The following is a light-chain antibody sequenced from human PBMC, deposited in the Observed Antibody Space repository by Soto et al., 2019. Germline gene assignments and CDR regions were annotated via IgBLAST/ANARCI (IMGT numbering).Light chain of an antibody. CDR3: QQYDNLPT. V-gene: IGKV1-9*01. J-gene: IGKJ4*01. CDR1: QGISSY. CDR2: AAS. Sequence: DIQLTQSPSFLSASVGDRVTITCRASQGISSYLAWYQQKPGKAPKLLIYAASTLQSGVPSRFSGSGSGTEFTLTISSLQPEDFATYYCQQYDNLPTFGGGTKVDIK.